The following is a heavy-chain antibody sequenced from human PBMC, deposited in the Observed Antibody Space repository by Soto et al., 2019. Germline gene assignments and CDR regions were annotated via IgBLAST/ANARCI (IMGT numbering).Heavy chain of an antibody. CDR3: ARDKYYYGSGSYDYHYYYGMDV. CDR2: ISSDGSNK. CDR1: GFSFRSYA. D-gene: IGHD3-10*01. V-gene: IGHV3-30-3*01. J-gene: IGHJ6*02. Sequence: QVQLVESGGGVVQPGRSLRLSCTASGFSFRSYAMHWVRQAPGKGLEWVAVISSDGSNKYYADSVKGRFTISRDNSKNTLYLQMNSLRAEDTAIYYCARDKYYYGSGSYDYHYYYGMDVWGQGTTVTVSS.